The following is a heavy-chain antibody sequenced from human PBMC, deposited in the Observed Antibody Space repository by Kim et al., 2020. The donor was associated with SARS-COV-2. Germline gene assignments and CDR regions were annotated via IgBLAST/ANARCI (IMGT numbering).Heavy chain of an antibody. V-gene: IGHV3-33*08. Sequence: GGSLRLSCAASGFTFSSYGMHWVRQAPGKGLEWVAVIWYDGSNKYYADSVKGRFTISRDNSKNTLYLQMNSLRAEDTAVYYCARGKYSYGEHAFDIWGQGTMVTVSS. CDR3: ARGKYSYGEHAFDI. CDR2: IWYDGSNK. J-gene: IGHJ3*02. CDR1: GFTFSSYG. D-gene: IGHD5-18*01.